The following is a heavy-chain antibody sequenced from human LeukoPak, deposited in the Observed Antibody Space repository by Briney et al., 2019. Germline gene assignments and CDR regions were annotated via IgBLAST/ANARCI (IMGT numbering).Heavy chain of an antibody. CDR1: GYTFSAYW. J-gene: IGHJ2*01. V-gene: IGHV3-7*01. Sequence: GGSLRLSCVASGYTFSAYWMSWVRQAPGKGRECVGNIDQDGSEKYYVDSVKGRFTISRDNARNVLYLQLNSLRTDDTAVYFCARAVGGYESWYLDLWGRGTLVTVSS. CDR3: ARAVGGYESWYLDL. D-gene: IGHD5-12*01. CDR2: IDQDGSEK.